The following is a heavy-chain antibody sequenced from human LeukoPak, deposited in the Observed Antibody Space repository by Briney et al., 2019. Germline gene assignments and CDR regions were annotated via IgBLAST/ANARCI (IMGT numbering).Heavy chain of an antibody. CDR2: INSSDGST. Sequence: GGSLRLSCAASGFTFSSYAMSWVRQPPGKGLEWVSDINSSDGSTYYAVSVKGRFTISRDNSKKPVYLQMNSLRAEDTAVYYCAKVGGDVGLGNFDYWGQGPLVPVSS. CDR3: AKVGGDVGLGNFDY. J-gene: IGHJ4*02. V-gene: IGHV3-23*01. CDR1: GFTFSSYA. D-gene: IGHD2-21*01.